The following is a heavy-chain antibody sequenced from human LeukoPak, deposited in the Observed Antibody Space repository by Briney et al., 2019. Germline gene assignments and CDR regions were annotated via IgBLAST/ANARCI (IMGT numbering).Heavy chain of an antibody. CDR3: ARKGPEHLPTYFDH. D-gene: IGHD2-21*01. J-gene: IGHJ4*02. CDR1: GGSIGSSNW. CDR2: IYHSGST. Sequence: SGTLSLTCAVSGGSIGSSNWWSWVRQPPGKGLEWIGEIYHSGSTNYNPSLSGRVAISLDKSRNHFTLMVTAVTAADTAFYYCARKGPEHLPTYFDHWGRGILVTVSS. V-gene: IGHV4-4*02.